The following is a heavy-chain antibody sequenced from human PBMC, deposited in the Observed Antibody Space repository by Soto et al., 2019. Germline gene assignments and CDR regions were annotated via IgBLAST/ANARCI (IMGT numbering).Heavy chain of an antibody. V-gene: IGHV4-59*08. Sequence: QVQLQESGPGLVKPSETLSLTCTVSGGSISSYYWSWIRQPPGKGLEWIGYIYYSGSTNYNPSLTSRVTISVDTSQNHVSLTLSSVTAADTAVYYCARPRQLVRVEGWFDPWGQGTLVTVSS. CDR3: ARPRQLVRVEGWFDP. CDR1: GGSISSYY. D-gene: IGHD6-13*01. J-gene: IGHJ5*02. CDR2: IYYSGST.